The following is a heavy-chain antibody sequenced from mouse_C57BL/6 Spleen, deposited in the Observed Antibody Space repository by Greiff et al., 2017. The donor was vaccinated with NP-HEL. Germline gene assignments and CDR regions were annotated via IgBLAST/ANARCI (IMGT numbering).Heavy chain of an antibody. CDR3: ARSYDGYYEY. V-gene: IGHV1-42*01. CDR1: GYSFTGYY. CDR2: INPSTGGT. Sequence: EVQLQQSGPELVKPGASVKISCKASGYSFTGYYMNWVKQSPEKSLEWIGEINPSTGGTTYNQKFKAKATLTVDKSSSTAYMQLKSLTSEDSAVYYCARSYDGYYEYWGQGTTLTVSS. D-gene: IGHD2-3*01. J-gene: IGHJ2*01.